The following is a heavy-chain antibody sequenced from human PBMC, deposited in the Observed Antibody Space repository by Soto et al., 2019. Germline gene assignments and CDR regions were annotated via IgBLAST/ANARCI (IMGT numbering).Heavy chain of an antibody. CDR2: INAGNGNT. Sequence: ASVKVSCKASGYTFTSYAMHWVRQAPGQRLEWMGWINAGNGNTKYSQKFQGRVTITRDTSASTAYMELSSLRSEDTAVYYCARDLEYSSSSAAFDIWGQGTMVTVSS. V-gene: IGHV1-3*01. CDR3: ARDLEYSSSSAAFDI. CDR1: GYTFTSYA. J-gene: IGHJ3*02. D-gene: IGHD6-6*01.